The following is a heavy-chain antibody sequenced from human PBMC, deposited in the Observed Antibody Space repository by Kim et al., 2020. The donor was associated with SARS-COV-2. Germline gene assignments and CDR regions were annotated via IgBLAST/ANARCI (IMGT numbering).Heavy chain of an antibody. J-gene: IGHJ3*02. Sequence: GGSLRLSCAASGFTFSSYSMNWVRQAPGKGLEWVSSISSRSSYIYYADSVKGRFTISRDNAKNLLYLQMNTLRVEDTAVYYCARVRVDNDAVDIWCQGT. CDR2: ISSRSSYI. CDR3: ARVRVDNDAVDI. CDR1: GFTFSSYS. V-gene: IGHV3-21*01. D-gene: IGHD2-15*01.